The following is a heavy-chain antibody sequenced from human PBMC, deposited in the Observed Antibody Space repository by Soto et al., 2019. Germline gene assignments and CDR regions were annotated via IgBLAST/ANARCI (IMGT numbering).Heavy chain of an antibody. Sequence: EVQLVESGGGLVQPGGSLRLSCEASGFTFSSYEMNWVRQAPGKGLEWVSYISSSGSTIYYADSVKGRFTISRDNAKNTLYLQMNSLRVVDTAVYYCARSATYSSSWYSPWGQGTLVTVSS. J-gene: IGHJ5*02. V-gene: IGHV3-48*03. CDR1: GFTFSSYE. D-gene: IGHD6-13*01. CDR2: ISSSGSTI. CDR3: ARSATYSSSWYSP.